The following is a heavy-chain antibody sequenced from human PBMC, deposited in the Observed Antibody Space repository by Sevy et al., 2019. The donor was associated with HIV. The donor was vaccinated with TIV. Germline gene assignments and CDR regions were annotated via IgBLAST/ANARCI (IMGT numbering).Heavy chain of an antibody. Sequence: GGSLRRSCAASGFAFSSHAMHWVRQAPGKGLEWMATISYKGTEILYAASVEGRFTISRDNAKNSVYLQMNGLRVEDTAVYYCTRAMDPRGQGTLVSVSS. J-gene: IGHJ4*02. CDR1: GFAFSSHA. CDR2: ISYKGTEI. V-gene: IGHV3-30-3*01. CDR3: TRAMDP. D-gene: IGHD2-2*03.